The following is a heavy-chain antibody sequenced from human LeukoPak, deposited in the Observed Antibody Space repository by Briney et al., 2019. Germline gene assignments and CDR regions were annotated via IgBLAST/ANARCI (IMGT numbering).Heavy chain of an antibody. CDR3: ASHIVTTTAVDY. Sequence: ASETLSLTCTVSGSSTSGYYWTWIRQPAGKGLEWIGHVYTRGNTNYTPSLESRVTMSVDTSKNQFSLNLGSVAAADTAVYYCASHIVTTTAVDYWGQGTLVTVSS. CDR2: VYTRGNT. D-gene: IGHD4-11*01. V-gene: IGHV4-4*07. J-gene: IGHJ4*02. CDR1: GSSTSGYY.